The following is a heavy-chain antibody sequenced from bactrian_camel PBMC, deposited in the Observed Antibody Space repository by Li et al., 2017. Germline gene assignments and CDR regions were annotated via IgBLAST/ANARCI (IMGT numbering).Heavy chain of an antibody. CDR1: GYTYSSSC. Sequence: HVQLVESGGGSVQAGGSLRLSCAASGYTYSSSCMGWFRQAPGKEREGVAAIGADGSTSYADSVKGRFTISRDNAECTLYLQMNSVKPEDTAMYYCAARVGACRPRERTSRAGRGPRSPSP. J-gene: IGHJ4*01. CDR2: IGADGST. D-gene: IGHD5*01. V-gene: IGHV3S26*01.